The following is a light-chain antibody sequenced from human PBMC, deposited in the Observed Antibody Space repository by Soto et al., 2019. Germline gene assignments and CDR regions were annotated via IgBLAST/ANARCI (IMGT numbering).Light chain of an antibody. CDR2: GQS. CDR1: QRVXTN. J-gene: IGKJ3*01. Sequence: EIVLTQSPGTVSLSPGDRANLACKARQRVXTNLACYKAKPGQAQRILRSGQSSRGTGIPDRFSGSGSGTAFTITISRLEPEEFPVYYCQQYGKSPRFTFGPGTKVDIK. V-gene: IGKV3-20*01. CDR3: QQYGKSPRFT.